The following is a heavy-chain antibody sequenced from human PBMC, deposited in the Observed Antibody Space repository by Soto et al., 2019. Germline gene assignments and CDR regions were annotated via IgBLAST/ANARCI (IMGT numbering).Heavy chain of an antibody. CDR3: ARYLSGTYIPFDY. CDR1: GFTFSVYD. CDR2: ISSNSDYI. D-gene: IGHD3-3*02. Sequence: EVQLVESGGGLVQPGGSLRLSCEASGFTFSVYDMIWVRQAPGKGLEWVSSISSNSDYIYYEASLKGRFTVSRDNAKNSLYLEMNSLRAEDTAVYYCARYLSGTYIPFDYWGQGTLVTVSS. J-gene: IGHJ3*01. V-gene: IGHV3-21*01.